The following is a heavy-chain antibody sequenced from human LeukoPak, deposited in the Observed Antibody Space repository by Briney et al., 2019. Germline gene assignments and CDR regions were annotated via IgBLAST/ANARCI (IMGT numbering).Heavy chain of an antibody. V-gene: IGHV3-53*01. CDR2: IYSDYST. Sequence: SGGSLRLSCAVSGFTVSNNYMSWVRQAPGKGLQWVSIIYSDYSTYYADSVKGRFTISRDNSKNTLYLQMNSLRADDTAVYYCSVTTNLPFDYWGQGTLVTVSS. J-gene: IGHJ4*02. D-gene: IGHD4-17*01. CDR1: GFTVSNNY. CDR3: SVTTNLPFDY.